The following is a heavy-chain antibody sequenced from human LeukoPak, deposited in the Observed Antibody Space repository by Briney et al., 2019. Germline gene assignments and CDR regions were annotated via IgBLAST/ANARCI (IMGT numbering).Heavy chain of an antibody. V-gene: IGHV4-38-2*01. J-gene: IGHJ5*02. CDR1: GYSISSGYY. D-gene: IGHD1-26*01. CDR3: ARHGSGGYFRWFDP. CDR2: IYHSGST. Sequence: SETLSLTCAVSGYSISSGYYWGWIRQPPGEGLEWIGSIYHSGSTYYNPSLKSRVTISVDTSKNQFSLKLSSVTAADTAVYYCARHGSGGYFRWFDPWGQGTLVTVSS.